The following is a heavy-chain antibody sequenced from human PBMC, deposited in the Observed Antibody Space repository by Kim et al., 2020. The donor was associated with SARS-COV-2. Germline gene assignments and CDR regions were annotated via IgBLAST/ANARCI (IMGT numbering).Heavy chain of an antibody. Sequence: GGSLRLSCAASGFTFSNAWMSWVRQAPGKGLEWVGRIKSKTDGGTTDYAAPVKGRFTISRDDSKNTLYLQMNSLKTEDTAVYYCTTEFRRGYGSGYNYWGQGTLVTVSS. CDR2: IKSKTDGGTT. J-gene: IGHJ4*02. V-gene: IGHV3-15*01. D-gene: IGHD3-10*01. CDR1: GFTFSNAW. CDR3: TTEFRRGYGSGYNY.